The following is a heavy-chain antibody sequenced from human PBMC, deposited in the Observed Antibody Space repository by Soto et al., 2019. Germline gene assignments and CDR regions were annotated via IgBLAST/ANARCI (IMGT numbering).Heavy chain of an antibody. V-gene: IGHV4-31*03. Sequence: SESLSLSCTVSGGSISSGGYYWSWIRQHPGKGLEWIGYIYYSGSTYYNPSLKSRVTISVDTSKNQFSLKLSSVTAADTAVYYCARAFRASGGTMITGFRHYYGMDVWGQGTTVTVSS. CDR3: ARAFRASGGTMITGFRHYYGMDV. CDR1: GGSISSGGYY. J-gene: IGHJ6*02. CDR2: IYYSGST. D-gene: IGHD3-22*01.